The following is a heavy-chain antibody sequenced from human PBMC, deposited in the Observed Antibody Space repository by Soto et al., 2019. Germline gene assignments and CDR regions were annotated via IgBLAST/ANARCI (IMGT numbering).Heavy chain of an antibody. CDR3: AKETSGWLGFRNYGMDV. D-gene: IGHD6-19*01. Sequence: GGSLRLSCAVSGFIVSDNYVTWVRQPPGKGLEWVSVIYAGGDSFYADSMKGRFTISRDTSENMVHLQMNSLRAEDTAVYYCAKETSGWLGFRNYGMDVWGQGTTVTVSS. CDR2: IYAGGDS. CDR1: GFIVSDNY. J-gene: IGHJ6*02. V-gene: IGHV3-66*02.